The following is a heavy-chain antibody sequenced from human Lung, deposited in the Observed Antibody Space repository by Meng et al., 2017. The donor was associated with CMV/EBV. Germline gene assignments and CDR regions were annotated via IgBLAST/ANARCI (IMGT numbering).Heavy chain of an antibody. CDR1: GFSFSNAW. CDR3: TTDKYSSGWFYNY. CDR2: IKSKTDGGTT. D-gene: IGHD6-19*01. V-gene: IGHV3-15*01. J-gene: IGHJ4*02. Sequence: VRVVESAGGLVKPGGSLDSSGAASGFSFSNAWMGWVRQAPGKGLEWVGRIKSKTDGGTTDYAAPVKGRFTISRDDSKNTLYLQMNSLKTEDTAVYCCTTDKYSSGWFYNYWGQGTLVTVSS.